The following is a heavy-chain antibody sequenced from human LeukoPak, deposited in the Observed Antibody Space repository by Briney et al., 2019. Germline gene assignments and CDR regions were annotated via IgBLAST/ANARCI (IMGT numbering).Heavy chain of an antibody. J-gene: IGHJ4*02. CDR3: ARSRGYSYAQDY. V-gene: IGHV4-39*01. CDR1: GGSISVYTAYS. D-gene: IGHD5-18*01. CDR2: IFSSGST. Sequence: SETLSPTCTVSGGSISVYTAYSWGWIRQPPGKGLEWIGGIFSSGSTYYNPSLKSRVTISVDTSKNQFSLKLSSVTAADTAVYFCARSRGYSYAQDYWGQGTLVTVSS.